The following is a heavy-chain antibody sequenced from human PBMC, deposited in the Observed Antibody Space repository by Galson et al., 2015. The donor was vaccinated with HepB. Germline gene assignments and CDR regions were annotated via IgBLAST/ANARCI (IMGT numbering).Heavy chain of an antibody. Sequence: SVKVSCKASGYIFTRCYMHWVRQAPGQGPVWMGVINPSGGSTAYAQQFQGRVTMTRDTSTSTVYMELSSLRSEDTAVYYCARDHRRGWSNSGSPGLDVWGQGTMVTVSS. CDR2: INPSGGST. CDR3: ARDHRRGWSNSGSPGLDV. CDR1: GYIFTRCY. D-gene: IGHD3-22*01. V-gene: IGHV1-46*01. J-gene: IGHJ3*01.